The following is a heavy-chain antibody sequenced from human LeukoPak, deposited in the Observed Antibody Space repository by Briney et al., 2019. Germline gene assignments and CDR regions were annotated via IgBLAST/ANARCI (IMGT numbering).Heavy chain of an antibody. Sequence: ASVKVSCKASGGTFSSYAISWVRQAPGQGLEWMGGIIPIFGTANYAQKFQGRVTITTDEHTSTAYMELSSLRSEDTAVYYCARVHYYGSGSSNWFDPWGQGTLVTVSS. V-gene: IGHV1-69*05. D-gene: IGHD3-10*01. CDR3: ARVHYYGSGSSNWFDP. J-gene: IGHJ5*02. CDR1: GGTFSSYA. CDR2: IIPIFGTA.